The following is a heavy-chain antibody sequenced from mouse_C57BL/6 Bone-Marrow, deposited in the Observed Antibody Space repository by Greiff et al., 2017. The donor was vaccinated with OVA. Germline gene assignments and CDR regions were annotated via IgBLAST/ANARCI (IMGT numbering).Heavy chain of an antibody. CDR1: GYTFTRYW. Sequence: QVQLQQPGAELVMPGASVKLSCKASGYTFTRYWMHWVKQRPGQGLEWIGEIDPSDSYTNYNQKFKGKSKLTVDKSYSTAYMQLSSLTSQDSAVYYCASRNLRQFAYWGQGTTLTVSS. J-gene: IGHJ2*01. V-gene: IGHV1-69*01. D-gene: IGHD3-2*02. CDR3: ASRNLRQFAY. CDR2: IDPSDSYT.